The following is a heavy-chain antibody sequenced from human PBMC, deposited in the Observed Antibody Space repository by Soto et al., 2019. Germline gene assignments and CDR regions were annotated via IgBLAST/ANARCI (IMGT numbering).Heavy chain of an antibody. J-gene: IGHJ2*01. D-gene: IGHD6-13*01. CDR1: GGTFSSYA. CDR2: IIPIFGTA. Sequence: QVQLVQSGAEVKKPGSSVQVSCKASGGTFSSYAISWVRQAPGQGLEWMGGIIPIFGTANYAQKFQGRVKITADESTSTAYMELSSLRAEDTAVYYCASYSSPSETHWYFELLGRGPLVTVSS. CDR3: ASYSSPSETHWYFEL. V-gene: IGHV1-69*01.